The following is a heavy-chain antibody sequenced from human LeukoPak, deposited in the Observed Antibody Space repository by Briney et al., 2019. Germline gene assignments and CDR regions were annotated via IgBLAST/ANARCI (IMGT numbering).Heavy chain of an antibody. D-gene: IGHD3-22*01. V-gene: IGHV1-69*05. CDR2: IIPIFGTA. Sequence: GASVKVSCKASGGTFSSYAISWVRQAPGQGLEWMGGIIPIFGTANYAQKFQGRVTITTDESTSTAYMELSSRSSEDTAVYYCARGYTMIYYYFDYWGQGTLVTVSS. CDR1: GGTFSSYA. J-gene: IGHJ4*02. CDR3: ARGYTMIYYYFDY.